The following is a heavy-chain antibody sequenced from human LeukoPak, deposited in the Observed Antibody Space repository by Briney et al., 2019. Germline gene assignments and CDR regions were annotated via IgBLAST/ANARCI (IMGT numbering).Heavy chain of an antibody. D-gene: IGHD3/OR15-3a*01. CDR1: GFTFSSYW. V-gene: IGHV3-74*01. Sequence: GRSLRLSCAASGFTFSSYWMHWVRQAPGKGLVWVSRINSDGSSTSYADSVKGRFTISRDNAKNTLYLQMNSLRAEDTAVYYCARVDSFAWDYYGMDVWGQGTTVTVSS. CDR3: ARVDSFAWDYYGMDV. CDR2: INSDGSST. J-gene: IGHJ6*02.